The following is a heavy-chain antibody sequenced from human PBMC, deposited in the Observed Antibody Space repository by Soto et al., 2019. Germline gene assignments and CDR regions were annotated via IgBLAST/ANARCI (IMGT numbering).Heavy chain of an antibody. CDR2: IIPIFGTA. J-gene: IGHJ4*02. D-gene: IGHD3-22*01. CDR3: AREGASGSHFGY. Sequence: QVQLVQSGAELKKPGSSVKVSCKASGGTFSSYAISWVRQAPGQGLEWMGGIIPIFGTANYAQKFQGRVTITADESTSTAYLELSSLRSEDTAVYYCAREGASGSHFGYWGQGTLVTVSS. CDR1: GGTFSSYA. V-gene: IGHV1-69*01.